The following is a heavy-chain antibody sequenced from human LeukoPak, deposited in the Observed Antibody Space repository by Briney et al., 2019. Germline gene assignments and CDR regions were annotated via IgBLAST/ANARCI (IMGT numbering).Heavy chain of an antibody. J-gene: IGHJ3*02. V-gene: IGHV5-51*01. D-gene: IGHD3-3*01. Sequence: GESLKIYCKGSGYTFSTSWIGWVRQMPGKGLEWMGIIYPGYSDTRYSPSFQGQVTVSVDRSITTAYLQWSSLKASDTAMYYCTRIRVGVLEWLSRWDAFDIWGQGTMVTVST. CDR1: GYTFSTSW. CDR2: IYPGYSDT. CDR3: TRIRVGVLEWLSRWDAFDI.